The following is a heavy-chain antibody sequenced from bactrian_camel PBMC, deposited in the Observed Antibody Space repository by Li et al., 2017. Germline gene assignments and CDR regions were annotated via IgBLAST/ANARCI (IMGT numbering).Heavy chain of an antibody. V-gene: IGHV3S40*01. D-gene: IGHD5*01. J-gene: IGHJ4*01. Sequence: QLVESGGGLVQPGGSLRLSCTGSGYDFGTFGVSWVRQAPGKGLEWVSGINSFGITTYYKESMKGRFTISRDNAKNTVYLQLNSLKTEDMAMYYCAAREYGLGYGYWGQGTQVTVS. CDR1: GYDFGTFG. CDR2: INSFGITT. CDR3: AAREYGLGYGY.